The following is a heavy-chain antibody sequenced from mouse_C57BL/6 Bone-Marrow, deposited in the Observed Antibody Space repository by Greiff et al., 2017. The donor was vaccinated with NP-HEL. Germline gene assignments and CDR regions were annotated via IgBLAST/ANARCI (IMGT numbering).Heavy chain of an antibody. Sequence: QVQLQQSGAELARPGASVKLSCKASGYTFTSYGISWVKQRTGQGLEWIGEIYPRSGNTYYIEKFKGKATLTADKSSSTAYMWLRSLTSEDSAVYFCGGPLIYYYGSCLDYWGQGTTLTVSS. CDR2: IYPRSGNT. D-gene: IGHD1-1*01. J-gene: IGHJ2*01. CDR3: GGPLIYYYGSCLDY. V-gene: IGHV1-81*01. CDR1: GYTFTSYG.